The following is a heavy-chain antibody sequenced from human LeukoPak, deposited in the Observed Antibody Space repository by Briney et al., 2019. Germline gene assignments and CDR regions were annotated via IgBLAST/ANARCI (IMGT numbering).Heavy chain of an antibody. V-gene: IGHV4-59*01. Sequence: SETLSLTCAVSGGSISSYYWSWIRQPPGKGLEWIGYVYYSGSTKYNPSLKSRVTISVDASKTQFSLKLNSVTAADTAVYYCARGSRELYYFDYWGQGTLVTVSS. CDR3: ARGSRELYYFDY. J-gene: IGHJ4*02. D-gene: IGHD1-7*01. CDR1: GGSISSYY. CDR2: VYYSGST.